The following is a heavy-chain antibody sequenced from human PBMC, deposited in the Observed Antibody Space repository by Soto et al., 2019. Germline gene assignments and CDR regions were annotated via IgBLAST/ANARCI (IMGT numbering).Heavy chain of an antibody. D-gene: IGHD3-3*01. CDR3: ARVEGPPKYYEFWRGYYTKYNWFAP. J-gene: IGHJ5*02. V-gene: IGHV1-18*01. CDR1: GYTFTSYG. CDR2: ISAYNGNT. Sequence: QVQLVQSGAEVKKPGASVKVSCKASGYTFTSYGISWVRQAPGQGLEWMGWISAYNGNTNYAQKLQDRVTMTTDTPTSTVYMELRSLRSDDTAVYYCARVEGPPKYYEFWRGYYTKYNWFAPLGQGTLVTVSS.